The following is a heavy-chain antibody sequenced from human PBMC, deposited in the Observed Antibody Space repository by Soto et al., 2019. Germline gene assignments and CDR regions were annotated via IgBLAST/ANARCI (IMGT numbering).Heavy chain of an antibody. CDR1: GYTLTELS. V-gene: IGHV1-24*01. CDR3: ATTPYGDNWFDP. D-gene: IGHD4-17*01. CDR2: FDPEDGET. Sequence: ASVKVSCKVSGYTLTELSMHWVRQAPGKGLEWMGGFDPEDGETIYAQKFQGRVTMTEDTSTDTAYMELSSLRSEDTAVYYCATTPYGDNWFDPRAQRTPVTVSS. J-gene: IGHJ5*02.